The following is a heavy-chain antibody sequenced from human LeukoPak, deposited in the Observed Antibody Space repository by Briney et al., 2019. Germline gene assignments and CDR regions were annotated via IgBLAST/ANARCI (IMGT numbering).Heavy chain of an antibody. Sequence: AGGSLRLSCAASGFIFNSYSMNWVRQAPGKGLEWVSSLSCSSSYKYYADSVKGRFTISRDNAKNSLFLQMNSLRAEDTAVYYCARVPRGLDYWGQGTLVTVSS. V-gene: IGHV3-21*01. J-gene: IGHJ4*02. D-gene: IGHD3-10*01. CDR3: ARVPRGLDY. CDR2: LSCSSSYK. CDR1: GFIFNSYS.